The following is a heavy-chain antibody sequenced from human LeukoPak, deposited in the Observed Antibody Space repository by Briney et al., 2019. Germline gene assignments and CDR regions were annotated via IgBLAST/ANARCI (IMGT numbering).Heavy chain of an antibody. J-gene: IGHJ4*02. V-gene: IGHV3-30*03. CDR1: GFIFSTYD. CDR2: ISYDRSNK. Sequence: PGGSLRLSCAASGFIFSTYDMHWVRQAPGKGLEWVAVISYDRSNKYYADSVKGRFTISRDNSKNTLYLQMNSLRAEDTAVYYCARVSWSISYWGYFDYWGQGTLVTVSS. CDR3: ARVSWSISYWGYFDY. D-gene: IGHD7-27*01.